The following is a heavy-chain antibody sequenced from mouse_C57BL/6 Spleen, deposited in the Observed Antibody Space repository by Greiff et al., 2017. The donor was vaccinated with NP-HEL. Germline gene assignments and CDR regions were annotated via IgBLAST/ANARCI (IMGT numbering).Heavy chain of an antibody. Sequence: QVQLQQSGAELVRPGTSVKVSCKASGYAFTNYLIEWVKQRPGQGLEWIGVINPGSGGTNYNEKFKGKATLTADKSSSTAYMQLSSLTSEDSAVYFCARSGGLLREGWYFDVWGTGTTVTVSS. V-gene: IGHV1-54*01. CDR1: GYAFTNYL. CDR3: ARSGGLLREGWYFDV. D-gene: IGHD1-1*01. J-gene: IGHJ1*03. CDR2: INPGSGGT.